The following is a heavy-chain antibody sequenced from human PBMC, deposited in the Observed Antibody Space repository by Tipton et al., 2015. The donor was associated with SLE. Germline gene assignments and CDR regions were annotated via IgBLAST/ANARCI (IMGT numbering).Heavy chain of an antibody. CDR1: GGSISTHY. D-gene: IGHD6-19*01. Sequence: TLSLTCTVSGGSISTHYWSWIRQPPGKGLEWIGYIYYSGSTNYNPSLKSRVTISVDTSKNQFSLKLSSVTAADTAVYYCARDGAGNYYYGMDVWGQGTTVTVSS. CDR3: ARDGAGNYYYGMDV. V-gene: IGHV4-59*11. J-gene: IGHJ6*02. CDR2: IYYSGST.